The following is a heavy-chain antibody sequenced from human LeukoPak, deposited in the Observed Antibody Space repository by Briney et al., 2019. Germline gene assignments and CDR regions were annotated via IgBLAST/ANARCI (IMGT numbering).Heavy chain of an antibody. J-gene: IGHJ6*03. CDR2: INPSDGAT. V-gene: IGHV1-46*01. D-gene: IGHD3-3*01. CDR1: GYTFTMYY. Sequence: GASVKLSCKASGYTFTMYYIHWVRQAPGQGLEWMGIINPSDGATTYADSFQGRFTMTRDMSTTPVYMDQRSLRSEDTAVYFCGREQRGGMSGNLGGLFASYYTYYYMDVWGRGTTVTVSS. CDR3: GREQRGGMSGNLGGLFASYYTYYYMDV.